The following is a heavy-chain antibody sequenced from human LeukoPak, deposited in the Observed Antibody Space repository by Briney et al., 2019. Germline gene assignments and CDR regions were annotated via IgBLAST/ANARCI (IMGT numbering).Heavy chain of an antibody. Sequence: ASVKVSCKASGYTFTSYGISWVRQAPGQGLEWMGWISAYNGNTNYAQKLQGRVTMTTDTSTSTAYMELRSLRSDDTAVYYCARDWETTVTTGDWFDPWGQGTLVTVSS. CDR3: ARDWETTVTTGDWFDP. CDR2: ISAYNGNT. V-gene: IGHV1-18*04. J-gene: IGHJ5*02. CDR1: GYTFTSYG. D-gene: IGHD4-17*01.